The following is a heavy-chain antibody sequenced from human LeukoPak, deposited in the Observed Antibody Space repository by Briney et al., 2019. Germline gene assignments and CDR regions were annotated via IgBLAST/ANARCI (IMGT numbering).Heavy chain of an antibody. Sequence: GGSLSLSCAASVFTFTTYTMSCVRQAPGQGVKCLSAFSGSGVSTFYADSVKGRCSISRDNSKNTLYLKMNSLRAEDTALYYCARIGSGTYTDYWGQGTLVAVSS. V-gene: IGHV3-23*01. CDR3: ARIGSGTYTDY. CDR1: VFTFTTYT. CDR2: FSGSGVST. D-gene: IGHD1-26*01. J-gene: IGHJ4*02.